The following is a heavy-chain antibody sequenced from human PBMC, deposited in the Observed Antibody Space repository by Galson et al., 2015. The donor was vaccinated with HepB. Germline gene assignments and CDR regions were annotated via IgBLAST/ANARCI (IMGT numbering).Heavy chain of an antibody. J-gene: IGHJ4*02. Sequence: SLRLSCAASGFTFSSYGMHWVRQAPGKRLEWVAVIWYDGSNKYYADSVKGRFTISRDNSKNTLYLQMNSLRAEDTAVYYCARSILPSSSWYAGWAGLDYWGQGTLLTVSS. CDR3: ARSILPSSSWYAGWAGLDY. CDR1: GFTFSSYG. V-gene: IGHV3-33*01. D-gene: IGHD6-13*01. CDR2: IWYDGSNK.